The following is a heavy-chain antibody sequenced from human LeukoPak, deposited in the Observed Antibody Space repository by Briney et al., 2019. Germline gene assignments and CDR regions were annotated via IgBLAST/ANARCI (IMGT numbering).Heavy chain of an antibody. J-gene: IGHJ5*02. CDR3: ARHLYADDSSGYSP. Sequence: NPGESLQISCKGSGYTFTSYWIDWVRQLPGKGLEWMGIIYPGDSDTIYSPSFQGQVTISADKSISTAYLQWSSLKSSDTAMYYCARHLYADDSSGYSPGGQGTLVTVSS. CDR2: IYPGDSDT. D-gene: IGHD3-22*01. V-gene: IGHV5-51*01. CDR1: GYTFTSYW.